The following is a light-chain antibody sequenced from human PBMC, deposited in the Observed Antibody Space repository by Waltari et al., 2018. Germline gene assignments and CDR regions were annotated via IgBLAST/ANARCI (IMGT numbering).Light chain of an antibody. CDR3: QVWDANTDPGV. V-gene: IGLV3-21*01. CDR1: NIESKS. Sequence: SYVLTQPPSVSVAPGETARITCGGNNIESKSVHWYRQRPGQAPVLVISYDNERAAGIPERFSGSNSGNTATLTISRVEAGDEADYYCQVWDANTDPGVFGTGTEVTVL. J-gene: IGLJ1*01. CDR2: YDN.